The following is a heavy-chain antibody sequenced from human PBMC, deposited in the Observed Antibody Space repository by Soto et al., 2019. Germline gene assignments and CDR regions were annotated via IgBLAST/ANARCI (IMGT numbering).Heavy chain of an antibody. CDR1: GYSFTSYW. J-gene: IGHJ4*02. D-gene: IGHD3-3*01. CDR3: ARSSDYYDFWSGYEDYFDY. V-gene: IGHV5-51*01. CDR2: IYPGDSDT. Sequence: GESLKISCKGSGYSFTSYWIGWVRQMPGKGLEWMGIIYPGDSDTRYSPSFQGQVTISADKSISTAYLQWSSLKASDTAMYYCARSSDYYDFWSGYEDYFDYWGQGTLVTVSS.